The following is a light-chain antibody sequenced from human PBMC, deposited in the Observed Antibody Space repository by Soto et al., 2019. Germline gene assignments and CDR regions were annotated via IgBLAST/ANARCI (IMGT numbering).Light chain of an antibody. CDR3: NSYTSNNTYV. Sequence: QSALTQPASVSGSPGQAITISCSGTSSDVGAFNYVSWYQQHPGKAPKLMISDVSNRPSGVSNRFSGSKSGNTASLTISGLRAEDEADYYCNSYTSNNTYVFGTGNKLTVL. CDR1: SSDVGAFNY. V-gene: IGLV2-14*03. J-gene: IGLJ1*01. CDR2: DVS.